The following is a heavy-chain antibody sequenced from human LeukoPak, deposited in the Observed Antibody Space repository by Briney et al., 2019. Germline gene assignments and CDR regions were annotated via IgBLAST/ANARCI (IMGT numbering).Heavy chain of an antibody. D-gene: IGHD1-1*01. Sequence: SETLSLTCTVSGGSISSSSYYWGWIRQPPGKGLEWIGSIYFSGSIYYNPSLKSRVTISVDMFKNQFSLKLSAVTAADTAVYYCARAGNNWSFDYWGQGTLVTVSS. V-gene: IGHV4-39*01. J-gene: IGHJ4*02. CDR2: IYFSGSI. CDR1: GGSISSSSYY. CDR3: ARAGNNWSFDY.